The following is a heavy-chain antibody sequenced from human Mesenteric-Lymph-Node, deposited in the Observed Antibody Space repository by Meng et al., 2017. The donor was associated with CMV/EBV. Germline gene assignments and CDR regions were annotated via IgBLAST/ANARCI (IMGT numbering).Heavy chain of an antibody. D-gene: IGHD2-2*01. CDR1: GGSVSSDTYY. CDR3: ARDVRSTRYFDY. CDR2: VYYSGST. Sequence: TVSGGSVSSDTYYWTWIRQPPGKGPEWIGYVYYSGSTHYNPSLESRVTISVDTSKTQFSLKLTSMTAADTAVYYCARDVRSTRYFDYWGPGTLVTVSS. J-gene: IGHJ4*02. V-gene: IGHV4-61*01.